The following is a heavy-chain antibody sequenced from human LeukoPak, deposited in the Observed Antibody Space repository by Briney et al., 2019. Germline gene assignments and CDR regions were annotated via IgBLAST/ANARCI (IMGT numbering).Heavy chain of an antibody. V-gene: IGHV4-34*01. Sequence: SETLSLTCAVYGGSFSGYYWSWIRQPPGKGLEWIGEINHSGSTNYNPSLKSRVTISVDTSKNQFSLKLSSVTAADTAVYYCARGSPRGYCSSTSCYTSGMDVWGRGTTVTVSS. D-gene: IGHD2-2*02. CDR2: INHSGST. CDR3: ARGSPRGYCSSTSCYTSGMDV. J-gene: IGHJ6*02. CDR1: GGSFSGYY.